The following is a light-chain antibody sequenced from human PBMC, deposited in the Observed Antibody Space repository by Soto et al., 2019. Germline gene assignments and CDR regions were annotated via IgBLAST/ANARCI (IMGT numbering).Light chain of an antibody. CDR2: WAS. Sequence: DIVMTQSPDSLAVSLGERATINCKSSQSVLYSSNNKNYLAWYQQKPGQPPKLLIYWASTRESGVPDRFSGCGSETDSTLTVSSLQAEDVAVYYCQQYYSTPYTFGQGTKLEIK. J-gene: IGKJ2*01. CDR3: QQYYSTPYT. CDR1: QSVLYSSNNKNY. V-gene: IGKV4-1*01.